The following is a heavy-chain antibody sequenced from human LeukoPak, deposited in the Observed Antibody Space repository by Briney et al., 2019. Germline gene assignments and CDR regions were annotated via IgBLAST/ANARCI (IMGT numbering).Heavy chain of an antibody. CDR2: IRYDGSNK. CDR3: AKDSGYTSSWYFGDY. J-gene: IGHJ4*02. D-gene: IGHD6-13*01. V-gene: IGHV3-30*02. CDR1: GFTFSSYG. Sequence: GSLRLSCVASGFTFSSYGMHWVRQAPGRGLEWVAFIRYDGSNKYYVDSVKGRFTISKDNSKNTLYLQMNSLRAEDTAVYYCAKDSGYTSSWYFGDYWGQGTLVTVSS.